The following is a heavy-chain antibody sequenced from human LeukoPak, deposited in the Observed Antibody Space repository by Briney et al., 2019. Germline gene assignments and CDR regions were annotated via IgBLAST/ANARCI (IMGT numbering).Heavy chain of an antibody. D-gene: IGHD5-18*01. J-gene: IGHJ6*03. CDR1: GFTFSSNA. CDR2: SGSTGGT. CDR3: AKRLPYYMDV. V-gene: IGHV3-23*01. Sequence: GGSLRLSCAASGFTFSSNAMSWVRQAPGKGLEWVSTSGSTGGTYYADSVKGRFTISRDNSKNTLYLQMNSLRAEDTALYYCAKRLPYYMDVWGKGTTVTVS.